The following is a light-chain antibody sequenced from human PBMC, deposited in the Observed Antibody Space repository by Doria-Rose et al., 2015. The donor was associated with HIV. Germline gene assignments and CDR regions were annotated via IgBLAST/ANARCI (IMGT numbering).Light chain of an antibody. V-gene: IGKV3-20*01. CDR1: QSFSSTY. CDR2: GGS. CDR3: HQYGTSWT. Sequence: TQSPGTLSLSPGERATLSCRASQSFSSTYLAWYQLKPGQAPSLLIYGGSTRATGIPDRFSASGSGTDFTLTINRLEPEDFALYYCHQYGTSWTFGQGTKVEI. J-gene: IGKJ1*01.